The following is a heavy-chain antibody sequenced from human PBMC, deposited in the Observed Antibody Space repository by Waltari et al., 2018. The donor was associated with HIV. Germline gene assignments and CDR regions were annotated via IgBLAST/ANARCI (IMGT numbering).Heavy chain of an antibody. CDR1: GCPIRSSRYH. CDR2: VYYSGST. D-gene: IGHD3-9*01. V-gene: IGHV4-39*01. J-gene: IGHJ4*02. CDR3: ARMGQTDDILTGHHY. Sequence: QLNLQESGPGLVKPSETLSLTRTVPGCPIRSSRYHRCWIRQPPEKGLEWSGSVYYSGSTYYTPSLKSRVIISVDTSKNQFSVKLSSVTAADTAVYYCARMGQTDDILTGHHYWGQGTLVTVSS.